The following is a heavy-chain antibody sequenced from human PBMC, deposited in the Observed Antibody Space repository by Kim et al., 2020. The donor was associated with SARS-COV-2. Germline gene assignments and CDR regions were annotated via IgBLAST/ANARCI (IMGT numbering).Heavy chain of an antibody. CDR3: ASRPRVYYFDY. V-gene: IGHV4-34*01. CDR1: GGSFSGYY. CDR2: INHSGST. D-gene: IGHD3-10*01. Sequence: SETLSLTCAVYGGSFSGYYWSWIRQPPGKGLEWIGEINHSGSTNYNPSLKSRVTISVDTSKNQFSLKLSSVTAADTAVYYCASRPRVYYFDYWGQGTLVTVSS. J-gene: IGHJ4*02.